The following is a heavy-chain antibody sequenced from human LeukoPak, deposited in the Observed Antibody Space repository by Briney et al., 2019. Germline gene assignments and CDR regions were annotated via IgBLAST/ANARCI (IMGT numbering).Heavy chain of an antibody. CDR2: INPNSGGT. V-gene: IGHV1-2*02. CDR1: GYTFTGYY. CDR3: ARDHGSGSIVSYYYYYMDV. Sequence: ASVKVSCKASGYTFTGYYMHWVRQAPGQGLEWMGWINPNSGGTNYAQKFRGRVTMTRDTSISTAYMELSRLRSDDTAVYYCARDHGSGSIVSYYYYYMDVWGKGTTVTVSS. J-gene: IGHJ6*03. D-gene: IGHD3-10*01.